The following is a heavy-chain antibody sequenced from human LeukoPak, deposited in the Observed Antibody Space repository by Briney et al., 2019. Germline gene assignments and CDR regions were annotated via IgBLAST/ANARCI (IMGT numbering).Heavy chain of an antibody. CDR3: AKELYIVVGY. CDR1: GFTFSNYA. V-gene: IGHV3-23*01. CDR2: ISGSGGST. J-gene: IGHJ4*02. D-gene: IGHD2-21*01. Sequence: PGGSLRLSCAASGFTFSNYAMTWVRQAPGKGLEWVSAISGSGGSTYYADSVKGRFTISRDNAKNTLYLQMNSLRAEDTAVYYCAKELYIVVGYWGQGTLVTVSS.